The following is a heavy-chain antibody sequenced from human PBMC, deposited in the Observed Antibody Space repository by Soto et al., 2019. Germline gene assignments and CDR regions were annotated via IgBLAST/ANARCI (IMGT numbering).Heavy chain of an antibody. V-gene: IGHV4-30-2*01. CDR3: ARLVDTAMGACY. J-gene: IGHJ4*02. CDR2: MYHSGST. Sequence: PSETLSLTCAVSGGSISSGGYSWSWIRQPPGKGLEWIGYMYHSGSTYYNPSLKSRVTISIDRSKNQFSLKLSSVTAADTAVYNCARLVDTAMGACYWGQGTLVTVSS. D-gene: IGHD5-18*01. CDR1: GGSISSGGYS.